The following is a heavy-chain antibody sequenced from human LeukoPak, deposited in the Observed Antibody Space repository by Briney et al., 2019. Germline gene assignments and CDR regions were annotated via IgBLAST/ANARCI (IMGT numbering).Heavy chain of an antibody. CDR2: VYHSGNT. V-gene: IGHV4-59*01. J-gene: IGHJ3*01. CDR3: ARRRTRPEAFDV. Sequence: PSETLSLTCTVSGGSISTYYWTWMRQPPGTGLEWIGYVYHSGNTGNTKYNPSLRSRVTISLDASKNQFSLKLTSVTTADTAVYYCARRRTRPEAFDVWGQGTMVTVSS. CDR1: GGSISTYY. D-gene: IGHD6-6*01.